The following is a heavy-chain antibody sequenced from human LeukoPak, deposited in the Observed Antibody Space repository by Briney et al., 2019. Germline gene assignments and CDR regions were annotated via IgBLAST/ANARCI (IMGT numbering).Heavy chain of an antibody. CDR2: IECDGTKE. CDR1: GFRFSSYD. J-gene: IGHJ4*02. V-gene: IGHV3-30*02. Sequence: PGGSLRLSCAASGFRFSSYDIHWVRQAPGKGLEWVTFIECDGTKEYYADSVKGRFTTSRDNSKNTVYVQMNTLRAEDTAVYYCAKEGSGWYYLDYWGQGTVVTVSS. D-gene: IGHD6-19*01. CDR3: AKEGSGWYYLDY.